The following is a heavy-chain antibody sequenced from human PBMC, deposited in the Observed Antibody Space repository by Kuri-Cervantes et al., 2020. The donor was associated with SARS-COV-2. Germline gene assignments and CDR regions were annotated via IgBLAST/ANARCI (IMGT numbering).Heavy chain of an antibody. D-gene: IGHD2-2*01. J-gene: IGHJ3*02. CDR2: INHSGST. CDR1: GGSISSYY. Sequence: LPCTVPGGSISSYYWSWIRQPPGKGLEWIGEINHSGSTNYNPSLKSRVTISVDTSKNQFSLKLSSVTAADTAVYYCAREYCSSTSCYGAFDIWGQGTMVTVSS. CDR3: AREYCSSTSCYGAFDI. V-gene: IGHV4-34*01.